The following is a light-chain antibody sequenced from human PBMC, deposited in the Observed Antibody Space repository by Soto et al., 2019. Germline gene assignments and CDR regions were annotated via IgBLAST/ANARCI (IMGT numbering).Light chain of an antibody. CDR2: DIS. Sequence: EFVLTQSPATLSLSPGERATLSCRASQSVSSYLAWYQQKPGQPPRLLIFDISNRATGIPARFSGGGSGTDFTLTISSLVHEDFAVYYCQQRGTFGGGTKVEIK. CDR3: QQRGT. J-gene: IGKJ4*01. V-gene: IGKV3-11*01. CDR1: QSVSSY.